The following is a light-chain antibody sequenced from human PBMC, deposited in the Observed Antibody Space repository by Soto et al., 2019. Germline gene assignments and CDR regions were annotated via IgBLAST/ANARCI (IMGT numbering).Light chain of an antibody. CDR1: QSISTY. CDR3: QQSYSTPRT. V-gene: IGKV1-39*01. CDR2: RAS. Sequence: DIQMTQSPSSLSASVGDRVTISCRASQSISTYLNWYQQKPGTAPRLLIYRASTVKTGVPPRFSGSGSGRDFTLTISSLRPDDIATYYCQQSYSTPRTFGQGTKVDIK. J-gene: IGKJ1*01.